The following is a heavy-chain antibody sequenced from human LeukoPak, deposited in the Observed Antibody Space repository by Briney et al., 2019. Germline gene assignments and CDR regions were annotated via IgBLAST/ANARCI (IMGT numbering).Heavy chain of an antibody. J-gene: IGHJ4*02. V-gene: IGHV4-59*01. D-gene: IGHD4-17*01. CDR1: GGSISSYY. CDR3: ARGFGDHGLNYFDY. CDR2: IYYSGTT. Sequence: SETLSLTCTVYGGSISSYYWSWIRQPPGKGLEWIGHIYYSGTTNYNPSLKSRVTMSVVTSKKQFSLKVSSVTAADTAVYYCARGFGDHGLNYFDYWGQGTLVSVSS.